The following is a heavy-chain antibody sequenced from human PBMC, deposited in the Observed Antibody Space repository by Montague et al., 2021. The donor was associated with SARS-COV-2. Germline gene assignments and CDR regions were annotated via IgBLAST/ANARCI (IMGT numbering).Heavy chain of an antibody. Sequence: SETLSLTCTVPGGPISSSSYYWGWIRQPPGKGLEWIGSIYYSGSTYYNPSLQSRVTISVDTSKNQFSLKLSSVTAADTAVYYCARTEIQVWSRRWFDHWGQGTLVTVSS. CDR2: IYYSGST. J-gene: IGHJ5*02. CDR1: GGPISSSSYY. V-gene: IGHV4-39*01. D-gene: IGHD5-18*01. CDR3: ARTEIQVWSRRWFDH.